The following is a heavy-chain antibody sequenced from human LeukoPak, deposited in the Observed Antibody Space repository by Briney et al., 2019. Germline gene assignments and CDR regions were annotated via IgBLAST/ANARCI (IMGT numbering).Heavy chain of an antibody. V-gene: IGHV3-21*01. CDR1: GFTFSSYS. Sequence: PGGSLRLPCAASGFTFSSYSMNWVRQAPGKGLEWVSSISSSSSYIYYADSVKGRFTISRDNAKNSLYLQMNSLRAEDTAVYYCARPVSNAFDYWGQGTLVTVSS. CDR3: ARPVSNAFDY. D-gene: IGHD1-14*01. CDR2: ISSSSSYI. J-gene: IGHJ4*02.